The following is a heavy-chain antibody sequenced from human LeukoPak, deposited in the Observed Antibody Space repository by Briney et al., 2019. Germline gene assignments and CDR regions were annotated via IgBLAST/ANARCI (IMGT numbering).Heavy chain of an antibody. CDR3: VRDLLGSGSTTAYLHH. J-gene: IGHJ1*01. CDR2: ISRRSRHV. D-gene: IGHD1-1*01. CDR1: GFSFSDYS. V-gene: IGHV3-21*01. Sequence: PGGSLRLSCTASGFSFSDYSMNWVRQAPGKGLEWVSSISRRSRHVYYAGSVKGRFTISRDNAWNFLYLQMNSLRAEDMAVYFCVRDLLGSGSTTAYLHHWGQGTLVTASS.